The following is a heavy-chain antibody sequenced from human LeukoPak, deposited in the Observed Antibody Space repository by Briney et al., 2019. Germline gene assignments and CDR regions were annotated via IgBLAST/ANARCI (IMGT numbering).Heavy chain of an antibody. CDR3: ATAGDIVVVPAARLGAFDI. J-gene: IGHJ3*02. CDR2: IYHSGST. CDR1: GGSISSYY. Sequence: SETLSLTCTVSGGSISSYYWSWIRQPPGKGLEWIGYIYHSGSTIYNPSLKSRVTISVDRSKNQFSLKLSSVTAADTAVYYCATAGDIVVVPAARLGAFDIWGQGTMVTVSS. D-gene: IGHD2-2*01. V-gene: IGHV4-59*12.